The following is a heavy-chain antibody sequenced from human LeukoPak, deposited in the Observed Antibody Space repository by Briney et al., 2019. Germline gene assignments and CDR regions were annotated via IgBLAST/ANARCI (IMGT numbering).Heavy chain of an antibody. CDR3: AKGGDSSGWYYFDY. CDR1: GFTFSSYA. CDR2: ISGSGGST. Sequence: PGGSLRLSCAASGFTFSSYAMSWVRQAPGKGLEWVSAISGSGGSTYYADSVKGRFTISRDNAKNSLYLQMNSLRAEDMALYYCAKGGDSSGWYYFDYWGQGTLVTVSS. J-gene: IGHJ4*02. D-gene: IGHD6-19*01. V-gene: IGHV3-23*01.